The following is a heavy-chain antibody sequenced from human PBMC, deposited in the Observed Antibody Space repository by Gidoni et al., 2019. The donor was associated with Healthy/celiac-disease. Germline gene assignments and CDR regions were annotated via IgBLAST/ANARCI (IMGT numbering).Heavy chain of an antibody. CDR3: TTFPQYYYDSSGYYSFDY. Sequence: EVQLVESGGGLVKPGGSLRLSCAASGFTFSTAWRTWVRQAPGKGLEWVGRIKSKTDGGTTDYAAPVKGRFTISRDDSKNTLYLQMNSLKTEVTAVYYCTTFPQYYYDSSGYYSFDYWGQGTLVTVSS. V-gene: IGHV3-15*01. CDR1: GFTFSTAW. CDR2: IKSKTDGGTT. J-gene: IGHJ4*02. D-gene: IGHD3-22*01.